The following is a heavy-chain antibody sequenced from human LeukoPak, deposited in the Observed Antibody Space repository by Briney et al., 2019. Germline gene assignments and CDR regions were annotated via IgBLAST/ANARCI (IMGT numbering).Heavy chain of an antibody. CDR3: ARGSDYYDSSRYIGRYFDY. V-gene: IGHV1-46*01. D-gene: IGHD3-22*01. CDR2: INPSGGST. CDR1: GYTFTSYY. J-gene: IGHJ4*02. Sequence: ASVKVSCKASGYTFTSYYMHWVRQAPGQGLEWMGIINPSGGSTSYAQKFQSRVTMTRDMSTSTVYMELSSLRSEDTAVYYCARGSDYYDSSRYIGRYFDYWGQGTLVTVSS.